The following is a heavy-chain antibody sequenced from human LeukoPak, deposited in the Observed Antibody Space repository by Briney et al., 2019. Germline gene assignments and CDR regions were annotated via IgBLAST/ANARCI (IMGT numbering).Heavy chain of an antibody. V-gene: IGHV4-34*01. D-gene: IGHD3-9*01. CDR2: INHSGST. J-gene: IGHJ4*02. CDR1: GGSFSGYY. Sequence: PSETLSLTCAVYGGSFSGYYWSWIRQAPGKGLEWIGEINHSGSTNYNPSLKSRVTISVDTSKNQFSLKLSSVTAADTAVYYCARQSRNYDILTGYLPRGYFDYWGQGTLVTVSS. CDR3: ARQSRNYDILTGYLPRGYFDY.